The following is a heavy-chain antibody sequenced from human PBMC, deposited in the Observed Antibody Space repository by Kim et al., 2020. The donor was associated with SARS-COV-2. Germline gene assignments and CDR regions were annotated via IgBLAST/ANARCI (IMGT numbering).Heavy chain of an antibody. CDR2: VYYSGRT. CDR1: GGSMTYYH. D-gene: IGHD2-2*03. V-gene: IGHV4-59*13. J-gene: IGHJ1*01. CDR3: ARADGFH. Sequence: SETLSLTCTVSGGSMTYYHWSWIRQSPEKGLEWIGYVYYSGRTDCNPSVKSRATISVDTSKNQFSLKLSSVTAADTAVYYCARADGFHWGQGTLVTVSS.